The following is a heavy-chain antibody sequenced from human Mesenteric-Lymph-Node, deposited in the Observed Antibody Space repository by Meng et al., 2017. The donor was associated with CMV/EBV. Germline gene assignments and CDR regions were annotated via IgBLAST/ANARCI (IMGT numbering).Heavy chain of an antibody. Sequence: GESLKISCAASGFTFSSYAMHWVRQAPGKGLEWVAVISYDGSNKYYADSVKGRFTISRDNSKNTLYLQMNSLRAEDTAVYYCARDRTYCSSTSCFPGYWGQGTLVTVSS. CDR3: ARDRTYCSSTSCFPGY. V-gene: IGHV3-30*04. D-gene: IGHD2-2*01. CDR2: ISYDGSNK. J-gene: IGHJ4*02. CDR1: GFTFSSYA.